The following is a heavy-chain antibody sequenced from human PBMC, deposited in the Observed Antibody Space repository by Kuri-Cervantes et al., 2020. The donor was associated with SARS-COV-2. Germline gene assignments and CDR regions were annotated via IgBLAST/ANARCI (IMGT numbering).Heavy chain of an antibody. D-gene: IGHD1-26*01. CDR1: GFSLSTSGVG. J-gene: IGHJ3*02. Sequence: SGPTLVKPTQTLTLTCTFSGFSLSTSGVGVGWIRQPPGKALEWLALIYWDDDKRYSPSLKSRLTITKDTSKNQVVLTMTNMDPVDTATYYCAHRRQGAIWSDAFDIWSQGTMVTVSS. V-gene: IGHV2-5*02. CDR3: AHRRQGAIWSDAFDI. CDR2: IYWDDDK.